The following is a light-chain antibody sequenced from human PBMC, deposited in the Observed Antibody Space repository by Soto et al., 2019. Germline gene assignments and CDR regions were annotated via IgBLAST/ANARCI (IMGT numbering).Light chain of an antibody. V-gene: IGKV1-5*01. CDR3: QQYNSYSWT. Sequence: DIQMTQSPSSLYASAGDRVNITCRASQSISSWLAWYQQKPGKAPKLLIYDASSLESGVPSRFSGSGSGTEFTLTISSLQPDDFATYYCQQYNSYSWTFGQGTKVDI. J-gene: IGKJ1*01. CDR2: DAS. CDR1: QSISSW.